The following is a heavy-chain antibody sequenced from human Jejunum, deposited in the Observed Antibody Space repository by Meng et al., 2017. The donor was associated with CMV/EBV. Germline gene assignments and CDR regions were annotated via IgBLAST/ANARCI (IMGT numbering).Heavy chain of an antibody. V-gene: IGHV4-4*02. CDR2: IYHSWGT. CDR3: ARVKGGCSATSCTLDP. J-gene: IGHJ5*02. CDR1: GDSISSNNW. Sequence: GDSISSNNWWTWVRQTPGKGLEWIGEIYHSWGTNYNPSLESRVTISLDKSKNQFSQNLNSVTAADTGVYYCARVKGGCSATSCTLDPWGQGTLVTVSS. D-gene: IGHD2-2*01.